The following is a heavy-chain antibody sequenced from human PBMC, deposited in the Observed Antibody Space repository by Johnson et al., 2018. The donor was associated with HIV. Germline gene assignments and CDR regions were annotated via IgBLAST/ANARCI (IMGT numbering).Heavy chain of an antibody. Sequence: QVQLVESGGGVVQPGRSLRLSCAASGFTFSSYAMHWVRQAPGKGLEWVAVISYDGSKKYYADSVKGRFTIPRDNAKNTLYLQMNSLRAEDTAVYYCAKVLYESSGYYFDAFDIWGQGTTVTVSS. CDR2: ISYDGSKK. J-gene: IGHJ3*02. CDR1: GFTFSSYA. CDR3: AKVLYESSGYYFDAFDI. V-gene: IGHV3-30*04. D-gene: IGHD3-22*01.